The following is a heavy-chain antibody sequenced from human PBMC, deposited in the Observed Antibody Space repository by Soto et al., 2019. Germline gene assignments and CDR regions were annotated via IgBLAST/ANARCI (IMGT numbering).Heavy chain of an antibody. CDR1: GFTFSSYG. CDR3: ARDSGITIFGVVTSGFDY. J-gene: IGHJ4*02. Sequence: QVQLVESGGGVVQPGRSLRLSCAASGFTFSSYGMHWVRQAPGKGLEWVAVIWYDGSNKYYADSVKGRFTISRDNSKNTLYLQMNSLRAEDTAVYYCARDSGITIFGVVTSGFDYWGQGTLVTVSS. V-gene: IGHV3-33*01. CDR2: IWYDGSNK. D-gene: IGHD3-3*01.